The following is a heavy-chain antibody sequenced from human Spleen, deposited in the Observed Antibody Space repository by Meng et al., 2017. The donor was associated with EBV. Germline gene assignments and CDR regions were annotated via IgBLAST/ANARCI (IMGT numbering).Heavy chain of an antibody. CDR2: IIPVFGTA. D-gene: IGHD2-21*01. CDR1: GGTFNDYA. V-gene: IGHV1-69*06. J-gene: IGHJ4*02. Sequence: QVQRVQSGAEVKKPGSSVKVSCKASGGTFNDYAFSWVRQAPGQGLEWMGGIIPVFGTAYYAQKFQGRVTITAYKSTNTAYLEVSSLRSDDTAVYYCAANYGCDGGGCYRFDYWGQGTLVTVSS. CDR3: AANYGCDGGGCYRFDY.